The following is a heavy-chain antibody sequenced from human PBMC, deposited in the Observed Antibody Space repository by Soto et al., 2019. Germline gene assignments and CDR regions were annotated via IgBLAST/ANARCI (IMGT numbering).Heavy chain of an antibody. CDR3: ARGYEGYCSVGSCYSVEYFQH. CDR2: IIPIFGTA. D-gene: IGHD2-15*01. Sequence: QVQLVQSGAEVKKPGSSVKVSCKASGGTFSSYAISWVRQAPGQGLEWMGGIIPIFGTANSAQKFQGRVTIPADESTSTAYMELSSLRSEDTAVYFCARGYEGYCSVGSCYSVEYFQHWGQGTLVTVSS. CDR1: GGTFSSYA. V-gene: IGHV1-69*12. J-gene: IGHJ1*01.